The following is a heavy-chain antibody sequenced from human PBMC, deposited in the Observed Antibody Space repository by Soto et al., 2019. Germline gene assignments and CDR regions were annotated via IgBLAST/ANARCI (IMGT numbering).Heavy chain of an antibody. J-gene: IGHJ3*02. Sequence: QVQLQESGPGLVKPSQTLSLTCTVSGGSISSGGYYWSWIRQHPGKGLEWIGYIYYSGSTYYNPSLKSRVTISVDTSKNQFSLKLSSVTAADTAVYYCARSTRLYDILTGYYMSAFDIWGQGTMVTVSS. CDR1: GGSISSGGYY. V-gene: IGHV4-31*03. CDR2: IYYSGST. CDR3: ARSTRLYDILTGYYMSAFDI. D-gene: IGHD3-9*01.